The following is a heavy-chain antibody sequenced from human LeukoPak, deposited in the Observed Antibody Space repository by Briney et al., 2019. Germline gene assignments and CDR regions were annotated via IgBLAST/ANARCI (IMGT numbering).Heavy chain of an antibody. CDR1: GGSISSYY. J-gene: IGHJ4*02. Sequence: RASETLSLTCTVSGGSISSYYWSWIRQPAGKGLEWIGRIYTSGSTNYNPSLKSRVTMSIDTSKNQFSLKLSSVTAADTAVYYCARFGSGWWYNDYWGQGTLVTVSS. CDR2: IYTSGST. CDR3: ARFGSGWWYNDY. V-gene: IGHV4-4*07. D-gene: IGHD6-19*01.